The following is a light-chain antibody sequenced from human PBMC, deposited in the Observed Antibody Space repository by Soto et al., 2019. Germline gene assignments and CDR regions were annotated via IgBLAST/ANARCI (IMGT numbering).Light chain of an antibody. V-gene: IGKV3-20*01. J-gene: IGKJ1*01. Sequence: MVMTPSPATLSVSPVARATLSXWASPCVSSSYLAWYQRKPGQPPRXXXGCXSSSATGSPDRLSGSGSATDFTLTISILEPEDFSVYYFQQYGCATRTFGQGTKVDIK. CDR3: QQYGCATRT. CDR1: PCVSSSY. CDR2: CXS.